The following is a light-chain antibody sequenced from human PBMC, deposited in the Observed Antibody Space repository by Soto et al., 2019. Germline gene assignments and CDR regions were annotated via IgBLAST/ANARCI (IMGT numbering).Light chain of an antibody. Sequence: DIVMTQSPDSLAVSLGERATITCRSSQSVLYIPTNKNYVAWYQQKPGQPPKLLLYWASTPESGVPDRFSGSGSGTYFTLTIASLQAEDVAFYYCQQYYSSPRLGFGGGTKVEIK. V-gene: IGKV4-1*01. CDR2: WAS. J-gene: IGKJ4*01. CDR3: QQYYSSPRLG. CDR1: QSVLYIPTNKNY.